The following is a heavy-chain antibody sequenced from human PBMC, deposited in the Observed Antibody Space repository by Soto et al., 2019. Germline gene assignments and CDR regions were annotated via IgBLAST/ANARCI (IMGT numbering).Heavy chain of an antibody. Sequence: ASVKVSCKASGGTFSSYAISWVRQAPGQGLEWMGGIIPIFGTANYAQKFQGRVTITADESTSTAYMELSSLRSEDTAVYYCARVGMATIISPSEYYYYGMDVWGQGTTVTVSS. CDR2: IIPIFGTA. CDR1: GGTFSSYA. CDR3: ARVGMATIISPSEYYYYGMDV. J-gene: IGHJ6*02. V-gene: IGHV1-69*13. D-gene: IGHD5-12*01.